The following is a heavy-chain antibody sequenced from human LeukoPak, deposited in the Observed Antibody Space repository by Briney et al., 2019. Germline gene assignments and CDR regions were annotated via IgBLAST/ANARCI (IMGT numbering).Heavy chain of an antibody. CDR1: GSNFVDYW. CDR2: IFPGDSDT. Sequence: GESLKISCKDSGSNFVDYWIGWVRQVPGRGLEWMAVIFPGDSDTRYSPSFQGQVTISADKSISTAYLQWSSLKASDTAMYYCAIASYSSSSFEYWGQGTLVTVSS. D-gene: IGHD6-6*01. CDR3: AIASYSSSSFEY. V-gene: IGHV5-51*01. J-gene: IGHJ4*02.